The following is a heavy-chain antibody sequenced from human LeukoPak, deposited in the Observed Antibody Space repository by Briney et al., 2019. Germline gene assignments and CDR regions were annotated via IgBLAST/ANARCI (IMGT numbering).Heavy chain of an antibody. V-gene: IGHV4-34*01. CDR1: GGSFSGYY. J-gene: IGHJ5*02. Sequence: SETLSLTCAVYGGSFSGYYWSWIRQPPGKGLEWIGEINHSGSTNYNPSLKSRVTISVGTSKNQFSLKLSSVTAADTALYYCARSGSGWYGDYNWFDPWGQGTLVTVSS. CDR3: ARSGSGWYGDYNWFDP. D-gene: IGHD6-19*01. CDR2: INHSGST.